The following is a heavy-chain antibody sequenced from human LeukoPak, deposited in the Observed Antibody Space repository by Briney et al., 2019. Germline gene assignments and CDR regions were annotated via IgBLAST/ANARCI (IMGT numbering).Heavy chain of an antibody. Sequence: SETLSLTCTVSGGSISSYYWSWIRQPPGKGLEWIGYIYYSGSTNYNPSLKSRVTISLDTSKNQVSLNLNSVTAADTAIYFCARGHYDLAPWGQGILVTVSS. J-gene: IGHJ5*02. V-gene: IGHV4-59*01. CDR3: ARGHYDLAP. CDR1: GGSISSYY. CDR2: IYYSGST. D-gene: IGHD4-17*01.